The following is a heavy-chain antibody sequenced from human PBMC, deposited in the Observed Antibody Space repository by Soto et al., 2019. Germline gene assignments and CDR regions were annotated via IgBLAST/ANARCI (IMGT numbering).Heavy chain of an antibody. CDR2: IYYSGST. CDR3: AREEEGIAAAGTDYYYGMDV. V-gene: IGHV4-61*08. CDR1: GGSISSGGYS. Sequence: SETLSLTCAVSGGSISSGGYSWSWIRQPPGKGLEWIGYIYYSGSTNYNPSLKSRVTISVDTSKNQFSLKLSSVTAADTAVYYCAREEEGIAAAGTDYYYGMDVWGQGTTVTVSS. D-gene: IGHD6-13*01. J-gene: IGHJ6*02.